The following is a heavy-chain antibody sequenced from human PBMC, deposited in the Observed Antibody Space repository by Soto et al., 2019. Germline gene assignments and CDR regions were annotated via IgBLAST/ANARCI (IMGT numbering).Heavy chain of an antibody. Sequence: ASVKGSCKASGYTFTSYDINWVRQATGQGLEWMGWMNPNSGNTGYAQKFQGRVTMTRNTSISTAYMELSSLRSEGTAVYYCARTRFGYNWNHYRMHSYYYRLDLWG. CDR2: MNPNSGNT. CDR3: ARTRFGYNWNHYRMHSYYYRLDL. CDR1: GYTFTSYD. D-gene: IGHD1-20*01. J-gene: IGHJ6*02. V-gene: IGHV1-8*01.